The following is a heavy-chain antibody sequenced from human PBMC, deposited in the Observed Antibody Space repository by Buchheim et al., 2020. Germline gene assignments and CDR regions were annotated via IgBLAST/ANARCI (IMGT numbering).Heavy chain of an antibody. CDR1: GGSISSYY. V-gene: IGHV4-59*01. J-gene: IGHJ4*02. CDR3: ARDRIDYGDSYFDY. CDR2: IYYSGST. Sequence: QVQLQESGPGLVKPSETLSLTCTVSGGSISSYYWSWIRQPPGKGLEWIGYIYYSGSTNYNPSLKSRVTISVDTSKNQFSLKLSSVTAADTAVYYCARDRIDYGDSYFDYWGQGTL. D-gene: IGHD4-17*01.